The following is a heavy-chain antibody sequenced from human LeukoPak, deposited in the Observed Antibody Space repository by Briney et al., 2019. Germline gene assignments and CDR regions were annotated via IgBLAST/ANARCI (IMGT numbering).Heavy chain of an antibody. CDR3: ARGVGRITMVRGVYFDY. J-gene: IGHJ4*02. CDR2: INHSGST. V-gene: IGHV4-34*01. Sequence: SETLSLTCAVYGGSFSGYYWSWIRQPPGKGLEWIGEINHSGSTNYNPSLKSRVTISVDTSKNQFSLKLRSVTAADTAVYYCARGVGRITMVRGVYFDYWGQGTLVTVSS. D-gene: IGHD3-10*01. CDR1: GGSFSGYY.